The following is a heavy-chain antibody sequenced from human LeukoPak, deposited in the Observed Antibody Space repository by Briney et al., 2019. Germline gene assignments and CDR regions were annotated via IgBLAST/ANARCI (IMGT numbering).Heavy chain of an antibody. Sequence: ASVKVSCKASGYTFTSYAMHWVRQAPGQRLEWMGWINAGNGNTKYSQKFQGRVTITRDTSASTAYMELSSLRSEDTAVYYCARDPDSSGWYYLDYWGQGTLVTVSS. CDR3: ARDPDSSGWYYLDY. CDR1: GYTFTSYA. CDR2: INAGNGNT. J-gene: IGHJ4*02. D-gene: IGHD6-19*01. V-gene: IGHV1-3*01.